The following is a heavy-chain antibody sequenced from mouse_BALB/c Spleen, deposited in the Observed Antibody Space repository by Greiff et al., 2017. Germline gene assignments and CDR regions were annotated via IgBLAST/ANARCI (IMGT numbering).Heavy chain of an antibody. CDR3: ARAPHNGYRYFDV. V-gene: IGHV1-87*01. Sequence: VQLQQSGAELARPGASVKLSCKASGYTFTSYWMQWVKQRPGQGLEWIGAIYPGDGDTRYTQKFKGKATLTADKSSSTAYMQLSSLASEDSAVYYCARAPHNGYRYFDVWGAGTTVTVSS. D-gene: IGHD6-1*01. CDR1: GYTFTSYW. CDR2: IYPGDGDT. J-gene: IGHJ1*01.